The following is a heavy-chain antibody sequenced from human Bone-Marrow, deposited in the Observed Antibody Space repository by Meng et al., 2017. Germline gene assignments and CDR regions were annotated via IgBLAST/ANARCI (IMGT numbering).Heavy chain of an antibody. J-gene: IGHJ4*02. CDR3: ARDEDISAAGKLFGDY. Sequence: QVQLVKSGAEVKKPGASVKVSCKASGYTFTSYDINWVRQATGQGLEWMGWMNPNSGNTGYAQKFQGRVTMTRNTSISTAYMELSSLRSDDTAMYYCARDEDISAAGKLFGDYWGQGTLVTSPQ. D-gene: IGHD6-25*01. CDR2: MNPNSGNT. V-gene: IGHV1-8*01. CDR1: GYTFTSYD.